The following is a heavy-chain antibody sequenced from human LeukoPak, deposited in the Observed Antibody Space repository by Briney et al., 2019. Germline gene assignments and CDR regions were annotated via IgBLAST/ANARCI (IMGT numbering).Heavy chain of an antibody. Sequence: PGGSLRLSCAASGFTFSSYGMGWVRQAPGKGLEWVSAISGSGGSTYYADSVKGRFTISKDTSKNTLYLQMNSLKVEDTAVYYCAKEFDYGDYGYIWFDPWGQGTLVTVSS. CDR2: ISGSGGST. CDR1: GFTFSSYG. CDR3: AKEFDYGDYGYIWFDP. V-gene: IGHV3-23*01. D-gene: IGHD4-17*01. J-gene: IGHJ5*02.